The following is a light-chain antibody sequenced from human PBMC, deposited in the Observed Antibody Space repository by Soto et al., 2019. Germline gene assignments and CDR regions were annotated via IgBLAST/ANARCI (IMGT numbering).Light chain of an antibody. Sequence: SLVPVAVAPLSCMASQSVSSNHLAWYQQKPGQAPRLLIYGASNRATGIPDRFSGSGSGTDFTLTISRLEPEDFAVYYCQQYGSSGTFGQGTNVDI. V-gene: IGKV3-20*01. CDR1: QSVSSNH. J-gene: IGKJ1*01. CDR2: GAS. CDR3: QQYGSSGT.